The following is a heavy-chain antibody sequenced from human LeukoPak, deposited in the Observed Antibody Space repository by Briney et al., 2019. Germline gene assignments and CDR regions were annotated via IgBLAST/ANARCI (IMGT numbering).Heavy chain of an antibody. V-gene: IGHV3-30*02. J-gene: IGHJ3*02. D-gene: IGHD1-26*01. CDR1: GFTFSSYG. CDR2: IRYDGSNK. Sequence: PGGSLRLSCAASGFTFSSYGMHWVRQAPGKGLEWVAFIRYDGSNKYYADSVKGRFTISRDNSKNTLYLQMNSLRAEDTAVYYCARDTTSLGATTSGAFDIWGQGTMVTVSS. CDR3: ARDTTSLGATTSGAFDI.